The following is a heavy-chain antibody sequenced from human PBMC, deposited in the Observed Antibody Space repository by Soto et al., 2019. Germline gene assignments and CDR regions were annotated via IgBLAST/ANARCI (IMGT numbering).Heavy chain of an antibody. J-gene: IGHJ4*02. CDR2: ISYDGNNK. Sequence: VQLVESGGGVVQPGRSLRLSCAASEFTFSKYDMHWVRQAPGKGLEWVAVISYDGNNKYYADSVKGRFSISRDNSKNTLSLQMNSLRAEDTAVYYCAGTYDTSGDYPYYFDYWGQGSLVTVSS. V-gene: IGHV3-30-3*01. CDR3: AGTYDTSGDYPYYFDY. CDR1: EFTFSKYD. D-gene: IGHD3-22*01.